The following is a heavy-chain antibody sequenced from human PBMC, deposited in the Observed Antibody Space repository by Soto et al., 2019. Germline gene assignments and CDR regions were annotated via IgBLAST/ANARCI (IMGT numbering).Heavy chain of an antibody. Sequence: GGSLRLSCAASGFTFSSYSMNWVRQAPGKGLEWVSSISSSSSYIYYADSVKGRFTISRNNAKNSLYLQMNSLRAEDTAVYYCARTPPQIVGATKGSGDYWGQGTLVTVSS. CDR2: ISSSSSYI. D-gene: IGHD1-26*01. J-gene: IGHJ4*02. CDR1: GFTFSSYS. V-gene: IGHV3-21*01. CDR3: ARTPPQIVGATKGSGDY.